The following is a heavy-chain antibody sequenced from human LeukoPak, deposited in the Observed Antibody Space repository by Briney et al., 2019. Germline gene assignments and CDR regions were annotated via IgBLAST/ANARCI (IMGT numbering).Heavy chain of an antibody. CDR1: GFTFSSYS. D-gene: IGHD3-3*01. CDR3: ARARNNYDESGYSALDH. J-gene: IGHJ4*02. V-gene: IGHV3-33*08. CDR2: LWYNGINK. Sequence: GGSLRLSCAASGFTFSSYSMNWVRQAPGKGLEWVASLWYNGINKYYADSVKGRFTISRDNSKNTLYLQMDSLRAEDTAMFYCARARNNYDESGYSALDHWGQGTLVTVSS.